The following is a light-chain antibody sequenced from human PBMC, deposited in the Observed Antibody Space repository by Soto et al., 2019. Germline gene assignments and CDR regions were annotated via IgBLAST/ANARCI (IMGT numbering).Light chain of an antibody. CDR3: MQATHWPPT. CDR2: KVS. V-gene: IGKV2-30*01. J-gene: IGKJ1*01. CDR1: QGLLYGDGHTY. Sequence: DVVMTQSPLSLPVSLGQPTSISCKSSQGLLYGDGHTYLNWFQLRPGQSPRRLIYKVSDRDSGVPGRFSGSGSGTDFTLRISRVEADDVGLYYCMQATHWPPTFGQGTKVEIK.